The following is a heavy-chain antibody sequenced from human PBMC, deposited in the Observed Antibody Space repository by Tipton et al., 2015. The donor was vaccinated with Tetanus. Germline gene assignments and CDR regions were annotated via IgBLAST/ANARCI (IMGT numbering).Heavy chain of an antibody. Sequence: LRLSCTVSCGPISSYYWNWIRQPPGKGLEWLADVSYKGRTNSNYFLKSRITVSQDASKNHFSLRLTSVTSADTAVYYCARGTGDYWGQGTLVTVSS. CDR2: VSYKGRT. V-gene: IGHV4-59*01. CDR1: CGPISSYY. CDR3: ARGTGDY. J-gene: IGHJ4*02. D-gene: IGHD1-14*01.